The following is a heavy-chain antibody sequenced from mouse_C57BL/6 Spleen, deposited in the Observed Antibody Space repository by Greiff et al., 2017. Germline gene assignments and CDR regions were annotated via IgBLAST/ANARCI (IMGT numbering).Heavy chain of an antibody. CDR3: ARHGYYFDY. CDR1: GYSFTGYF. Sequence: VQLKQSGPELVKPGASVKISCKASGYSFTGYFMNWVMQSHGKSLEWIGRINPYNGDTFYNQKFKGKATLTVDKSSSTAHMELRSLTSEDSAVYYCARHGYYFDYWGQGTTLTVSS. V-gene: IGHV1-20*01. D-gene: IGHD2-2*01. CDR2: INPYNGDT. J-gene: IGHJ2*01.